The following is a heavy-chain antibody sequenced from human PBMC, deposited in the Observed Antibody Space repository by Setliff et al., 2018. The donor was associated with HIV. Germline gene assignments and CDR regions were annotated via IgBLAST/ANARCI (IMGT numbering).Heavy chain of an antibody. CDR3: ARGRATHVRWELDY. J-gene: IGHJ4*02. D-gene: IGHD1-26*01. CDR1: GGSISSSNW. V-gene: IGHV4-4*02. Sequence: SETLSLTCAVSGGSISSSNWWSWVRQPPGKGLEWIGEIYHSGITNYNASLKSRVTISVDTSKNQFSLKLSSVTAADTAVYYCARGRATHVRWELDYWGQGTLVTVSS. CDR2: IYHSGIT.